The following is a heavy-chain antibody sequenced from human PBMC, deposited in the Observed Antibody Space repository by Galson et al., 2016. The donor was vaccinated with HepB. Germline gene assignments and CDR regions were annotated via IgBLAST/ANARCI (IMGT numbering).Heavy chain of an antibody. CDR2: IYHSGRI. CDR1: GVFIGTTNW. D-gene: IGHD3-22*01. V-gene: IGHV4-4*02. Sequence: SETLSLTCAISGVFIGTTNWWSWVRQPPGKGLEWIGEIYHSGRINYNPSLKSRVTISVDKSKNQFSLRLNSVTAADTAVYYCARREASFDSSLYYYTPRFLDLWGQGALVTVSP. J-gene: IGHJ4*02. CDR3: ARREASFDSSLYYYTPRFLDL.